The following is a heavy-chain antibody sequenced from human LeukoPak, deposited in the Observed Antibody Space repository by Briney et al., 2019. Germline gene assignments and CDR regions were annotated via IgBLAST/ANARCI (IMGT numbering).Heavy chain of an antibody. CDR3: ARRKQQPYYYYYYMDV. J-gene: IGHJ6*03. CDR2: ISAYNGNT. V-gene: IGHV1-18*01. CDR1: GYTFTSYG. Sequence: ASVKVSCKASGYTFTSYGISWVRQAPGQGLEGMGWISAYNGNTNYAQKLQGRVTMTTDTSTSTAYMELRSLRSDDTAVYYCARRKQQPYYYYYYMDVWGKGTTVTVSS. D-gene: IGHD6-13*01.